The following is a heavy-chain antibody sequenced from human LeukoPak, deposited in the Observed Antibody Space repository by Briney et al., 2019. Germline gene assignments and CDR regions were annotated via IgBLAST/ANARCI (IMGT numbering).Heavy chain of an antibody. CDR1: GFTFSNAW. Sequence: PGGSLRLSCAASGFTFSNAWMSWVRQAPGKGLEWVGRIKSKTDGGTTDYAAPVKGRFTISRDDSKNTLYLQTNSLKTEDTAVYYCTTAPKDTAMVMDYFDYWGQGTLVTVSS. CDR3: TTAPKDTAMVMDYFDY. CDR2: IKSKTDGGTT. D-gene: IGHD5-18*01. J-gene: IGHJ4*02. V-gene: IGHV3-15*01.